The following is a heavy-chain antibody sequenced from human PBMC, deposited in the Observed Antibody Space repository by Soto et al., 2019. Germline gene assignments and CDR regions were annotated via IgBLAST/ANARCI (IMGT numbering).Heavy chain of an antibody. Sequence: GGSLRLSCAASGFTFSSYAMSWVRQAPGKGLEWVSAISGSGGSTYYADSVKGRFTISRDNSKNTLYLQMNSLRAEDTAVYYCAKPYSSGWYPPTGYFDYWGQGTLVTDPS. CDR2: ISGSGGST. CDR3: AKPYSSGWYPPTGYFDY. D-gene: IGHD6-19*01. J-gene: IGHJ4*02. CDR1: GFTFSSYA. V-gene: IGHV3-23*01.